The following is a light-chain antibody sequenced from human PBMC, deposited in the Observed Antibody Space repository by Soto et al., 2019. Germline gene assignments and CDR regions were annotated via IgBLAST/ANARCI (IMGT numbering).Light chain of an antibody. Sequence: QLVLTHPPSVSGAPGPRVTISCTGSSSNIGAGYDVHWYQLLPGTAPKLLIYGNSNRPSGAPDRFSGSKSGTSAALAITGLQAEDEADYYCQSYDSSLSGVVFGGGTKLTVL. V-gene: IGLV1-40*01. CDR1: SSNIGAGYD. CDR3: QSYDSSLSGVV. J-gene: IGLJ2*01. CDR2: GNS.